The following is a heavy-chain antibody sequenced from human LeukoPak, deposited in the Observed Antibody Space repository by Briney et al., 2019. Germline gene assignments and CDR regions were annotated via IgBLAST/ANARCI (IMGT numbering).Heavy chain of an antibody. V-gene: IGHV6-1*01. CDR1: GDSVSSNSAA. D-gene: IGHD3-10*01. Sequence: SQTLSLTCAISGDSVSSNSAAWNWIRQSPSRGLEWLGRTYYRSKWYNDYAVSVKSRITINPDTSKNQFSLQLNSVTPEDTAVYYCARLWFGELFGSAPLVGWFDPWGQGTLVTVSS. CDR2: TYYRSKWYN. CDR3: ARLWFGELFGSAPLVGWFDP. J-gene: IGHJ5*02.